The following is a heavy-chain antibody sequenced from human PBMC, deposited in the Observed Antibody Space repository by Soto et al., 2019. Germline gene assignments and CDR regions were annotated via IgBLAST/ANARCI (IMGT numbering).Heavy chain of an antibody. V-gene: IGHV1-46*01. Sequence: QVQLVQSGAEVKKPGASVKVSCKASGYTFTSYYMHWVRQAPGQGLEWMGIINPSGGSTSYAQKFQGRVTMTRDTSTSTVYMELSSLRSEDTAVYYCARDRGGGNSGDGDIDYWGQGTLVTVSS. CDR1: GYTFTSYY. D-gene: IGHD2-21*02. CDR3: ARDRGGGNSGDGDIDY. CDR2: INPSGGST. J-gene: IGHJ4*02.